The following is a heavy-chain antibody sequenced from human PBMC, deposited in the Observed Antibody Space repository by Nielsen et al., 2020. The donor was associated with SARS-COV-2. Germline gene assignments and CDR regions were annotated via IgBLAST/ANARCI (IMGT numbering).Heavy chain of an antibody. CDR1: GYSLTELS. Sequence: ASVQVTCKVSGYSLTELSMHWVRQAPGKGLEWMGGFDPEDGETIYAQKFQGRVTMTEDTSTDTAYMELSSLRSEDTAVYYCATEPLDYGSVWGQGTTVTVSS. D-gene: IGHD4-17*01. CDR2: FDPEDGET. J-gene: IGHJ6*02. CDR3: ATEPLDYGSV. V-gene: IGHV1-24*01.